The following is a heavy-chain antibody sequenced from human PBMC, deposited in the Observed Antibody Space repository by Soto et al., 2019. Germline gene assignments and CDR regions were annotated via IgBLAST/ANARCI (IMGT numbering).Heavy chain of an antibody. CDR3: ARDPVAGTYFDY. D-gene: IGHD6-19*01. V-gene: IGHV1-18*01. J-gene: IGHJ4*02. CDR2: INAYNGNT. CDR1: GYTFTTYG. Sequence: QVQLVQSGAEVKKPGASVKVSCKASGYTFTTYGISWVRQAPGQGLEWMGWINAYNGNTNYAQKFQGRVTMTTHTSTRTAYMELRSLRSDDTAVYYCARDPVAGTYFDYWGQGTLVTVSS.